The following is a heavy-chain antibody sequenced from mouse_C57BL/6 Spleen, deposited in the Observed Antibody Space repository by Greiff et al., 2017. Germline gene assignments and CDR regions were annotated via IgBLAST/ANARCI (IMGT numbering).Heavy chain of an antibody. CDR3: ARSLSNCYAMDD. D-gene: IGHD2-5*01. CDR2: INPSSGGT. CDR1: GYTFTSYW. Sequence: QVQLQQPGTELVKPGASVKLSCTASGYTFTSYWMHWVKQRPGQGLEWIGNINPSSGGTNYNEKFKSKATLTVDISSNTAYMQLSSLTSEDSAVYYCARSLSNCYAMDDWGQGTSVTVSS. V-gene: IGHV1-53*01. J-gene: IGHJ4*01.